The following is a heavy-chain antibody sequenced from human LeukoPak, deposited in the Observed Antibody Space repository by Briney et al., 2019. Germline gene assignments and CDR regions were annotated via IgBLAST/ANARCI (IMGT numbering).Heavy chain of an antibody. V-gene: IGHV1-69*05. Sequence: SVKVSCKASGGTFSSYAISWVRQAPGQGLEWMGGIIPIFGTANYAQKFQGRATITTDESTSTAYMELSSLRSEDTAVYYCAREELPPYNWNYVDIWGQGTMVTVSS. CDR3: AREELPPYNWNYVDI. CDR2: IIPIFGTA. D-gene: IGHD1-7*01. CDR1: GGTFSSYA. J-gene: IGHJ3*02.